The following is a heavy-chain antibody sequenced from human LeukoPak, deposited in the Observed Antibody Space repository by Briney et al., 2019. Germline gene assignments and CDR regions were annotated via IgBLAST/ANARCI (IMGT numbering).Heavy chain of an antibody. D-gene: IGHD3-22*01. Sequence: GGSLRLSCAASGFPFSGYSMHWVRQAPGKGLEWLSYISSSSSMIYYAESVKGRFTISRDNAKNSLYLQMNSLRAEDTAVYYCASNMYTENYYLYPFWGQGTLVTVSS. CDR2: ISSSSSMI. CDR1: GFPFSGYS. CDR3: ASNMYTENYYLYPF. V-gene: IGHV3-48*04. J-gene: IGHJ4*02.